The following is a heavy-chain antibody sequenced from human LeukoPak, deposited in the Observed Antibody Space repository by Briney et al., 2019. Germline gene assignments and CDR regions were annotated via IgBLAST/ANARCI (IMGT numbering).Heavy chain of an antibody. D-gene: IGHD6-13*01. CDR2: IYYSGST. V-gene: IGHV4-59*12. CDR1: GGSITSYY. J-gene: IGHJ5*02. Sequence: PSETLSLTCTVSGGSITSYYWSWIRQPPGKGLEWIGYIYYSGSTNYNPSLKSRVTISVDTSKNQFSLKLSSVTAADTAVYYCARGKGYSFDPWGQGTLVTVSS. CDR3: ARGKGYSFDP.